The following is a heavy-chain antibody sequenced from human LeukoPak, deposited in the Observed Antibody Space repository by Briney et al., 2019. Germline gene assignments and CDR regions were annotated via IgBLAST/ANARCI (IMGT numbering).Heavy chain of an antibody. V-gene: IGHV1-18*01. Sequence: GASVKVSCKASGYTFTSYGISWVRQAPGQGLEWMGWISGGNGNTDYPQTLQDRFTMTTDTSTNTAYMELRNLRSDDTAVYYCARDRSRTAKYYYDSSGYSGAFDIWGQGTMVTVSS. D-gene: IGHD3-22*01. J-gene: IGHJ3*02. CDR3: ARDRSRTAKYYYDSSGYSGAFDI. CDR1: GYTFTSYG. CDR2: ISGGNGNT.